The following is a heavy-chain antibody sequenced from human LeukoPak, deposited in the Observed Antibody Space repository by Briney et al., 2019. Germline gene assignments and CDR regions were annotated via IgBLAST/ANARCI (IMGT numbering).Heavy chain of an antibody. CDR3: AREAFSSGWGWFDP. CDR2: IYHSGST. CDR1: GGSISSNYY. D-gene: IGHD6-19*01. V-gene: IGHV4-38-2*02. J-gene: IGHJ5*02. Sequence: PSETLSLTCTVSGGSISSNYYWGWIRQPPGKGLEWIGNIYHSGSTYYNPSLKSRVTISVDTSKNQFSLKMTSVTAADTAVYYCAREAFSSGWGWFDPWGRGTLVTVSS.